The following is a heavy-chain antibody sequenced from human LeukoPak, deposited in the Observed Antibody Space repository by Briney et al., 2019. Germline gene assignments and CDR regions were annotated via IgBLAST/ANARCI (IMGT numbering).Heavy chain of an antibody. D-gene: IGHD3-10*01. CDR1: GFTFSSYW. J-gene: IGHJ4*02. Sequence: GGSLRLSCAASGFTFSSYWMSWVRQAPGKGLEWVANIKQDGSEKFYVDSVRGRFTISRDNAKNSLYLQMNSLRAEDTAVYFCARDYYGRTGPLTYWGQGALVTVSS. V-gene: IGHV3-7*01. CDR2: IKQDGSEK. CDR3: ARDYYGRTGPLTY.